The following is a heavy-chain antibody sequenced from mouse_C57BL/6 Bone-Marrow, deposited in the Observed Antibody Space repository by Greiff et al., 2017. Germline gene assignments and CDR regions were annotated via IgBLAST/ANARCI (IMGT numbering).Heavy chain of an antibody. CDR3: TRIAY. CDR2: IDPENGDT. CDR1: GFNIKDDY. V-gene: IGHV14-4*01. Sequence: VHVKQSGAELVRPGASVKLSCTASGFNIKDDYMHWVKQRPEQGLEWIGWIDPENGDTEYASKFQGKATITVDKSSNTAYLQLSSLTAEDTAVYYCTRIAYGGQGKLVTVSA. J-gene: IGHJ3*01.